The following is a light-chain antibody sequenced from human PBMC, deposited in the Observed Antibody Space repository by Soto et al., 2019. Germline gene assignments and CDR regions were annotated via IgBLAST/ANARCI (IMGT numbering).Light chain of an antibody. CDR1: QSISSN. CDR3: QQYNNWPLT. CDR2: GAS. J-gene: IGKJ4*01. V-gene: IGKV3-15*01. Sequence: EIVMTQSPATLSVSPGERATLSCRASQSISSNLAWYQQKPGQAPRLLTYGASTRATGIPARFSGSGSGTEFTLTISSLQSEDFAVYYCQQYNNWPLTFGGGPKVDSK.